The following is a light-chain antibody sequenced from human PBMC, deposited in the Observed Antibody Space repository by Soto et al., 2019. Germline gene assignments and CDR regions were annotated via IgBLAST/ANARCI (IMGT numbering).Light chain of an antibody. Sequence: EIVLTQSPGTLSLSPGERVILSCRASQSVSSSYLAWYQQKPGQAPRLLIYGASSRATGIPDRFSGSGSGTDFTLNIRRLEPKDFEVYYCQQYSSSPLTFGQGTRLKIK. J-gene: IGKJ5*01. V-gene: IGKV3-20*01. CDR1: QSVSSSY. CDR2: GAS. CDR3: QQYSSSPLT.